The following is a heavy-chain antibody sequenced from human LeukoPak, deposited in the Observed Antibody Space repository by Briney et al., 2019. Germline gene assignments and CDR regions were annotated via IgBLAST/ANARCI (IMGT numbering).Heavy chain of an antibody. CDR2: IKSKTDGGTI. J-gene: IGHJ4*02. D-gene: IGHD3-16*01. V-gene: IGHV3-15*01. Sequence: GGSLRLSCAAFGFTFKIYTMSWVRQAPGKGLEWVGRIKSKTDGGTIDYVAPVQGRFIISRDDSKNMVYLQMNSLKTEDTAVYYCTTEGLGWGQGTLVTVSS. CDR1: GFTFKIYT. CDR3: TTEGLG.